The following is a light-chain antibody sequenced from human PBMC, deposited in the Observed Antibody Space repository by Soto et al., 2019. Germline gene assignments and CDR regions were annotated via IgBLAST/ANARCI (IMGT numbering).Light chain of an antibody. CDR1: QSISSY. J-gene: IGKJ5*01. CDR2: AAS. CDR3: KQSYSTPYT. Sequence: QITHSPSSISASVGQRVRMNFPSSQSISSYLNWYQQKPGKAPKPLIYAASSLQSGVPSRFSGSGSGTDFTLTISSLQAEDFGTYYCKQSYSTPYTFGKGTLLEI. V-gene: IGKV1-39*01.